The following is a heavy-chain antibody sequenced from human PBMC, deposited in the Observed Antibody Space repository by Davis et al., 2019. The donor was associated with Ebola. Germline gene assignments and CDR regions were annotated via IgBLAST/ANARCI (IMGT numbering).Heavy chain of an antibody. D-gene: IGHD6-19*01. CDR3: ASHYSSGWYYWFDP. CDR1: GFTFSTYS. CDR2: ISSGSSTI. Sequence: GESLKISCAASGFTFSTYSMNWVRQAPGKGLEWVSYISSGSSTIYYADSVKGRFTISRDNAKNSLYLQMHSLRDEDTAVYYCASHYSSGWYYWFDPWGQGTLVTVSS. V-gene: IGHV3-48*02. J-gene: IGHJ5*02.